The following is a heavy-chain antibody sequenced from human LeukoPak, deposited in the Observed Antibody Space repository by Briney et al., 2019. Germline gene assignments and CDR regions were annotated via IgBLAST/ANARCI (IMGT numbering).Heavy chain of an antibody. CDR1: GGTFSSYA. Sequence: SVKVSCTASGGTFSSYAISWVRQAPGQGLEWMGGIIPIFGTANYAQKFQGRVTTTADESTSTAYMELSSLRSEDTAVYYCARTLRFLEWHDAFDIWGQGTMVTVSS. CDR3: ARTLRFLEWHDAFDI. D-gene: IGHD3-3*01. V-gene: IGHV1-69*13. J-gene: IGHJ3*02. CDR2: IIPIFGTA.